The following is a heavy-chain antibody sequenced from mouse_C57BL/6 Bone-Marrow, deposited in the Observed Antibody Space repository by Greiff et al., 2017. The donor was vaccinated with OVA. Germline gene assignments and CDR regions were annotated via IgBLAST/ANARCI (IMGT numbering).Heavy chain of an antibody. CDR1: GYTFTSYW. Sequence: QVQLQKPGAELVKPGASVKLSCKASGYTFTSYWMQWVKQRPGQGLEWIGEIDPSDSYTNYNQKFKGKATLTVDTSSSTAYMQLSSLTSEDSAVYYCASYYGSSYYWGQGTSVTVSS. V-gene: IGHV1-50*01. D-gene: IGHD1-1*01. CDR3: ASYYGSSYY. CDR2: IDPSDSYT. J-gene: IGHJ4*01.